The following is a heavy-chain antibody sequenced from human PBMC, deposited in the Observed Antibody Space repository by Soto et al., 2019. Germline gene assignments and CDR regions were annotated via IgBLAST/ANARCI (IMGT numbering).Heavy chain of an antibody. J-gene: IGHJ5*02. CDR2: INHSGST. D-gene: IGHD3-10*01. CDR1: GGSFSGYY. CDR3: AREYGSGIGPSGWFDP. Sequence: SETLSLTCAVYGGSFSGYYWSWIRQPPGKGLEWIGEINHSGSTNYNPSLKSRVTISVDTSKNQFSLKLSSVTAADTAVYYCAREYGSGIGPSGWFDPWGQGTLVTVSS. V-gene: IGHV4-34*01.